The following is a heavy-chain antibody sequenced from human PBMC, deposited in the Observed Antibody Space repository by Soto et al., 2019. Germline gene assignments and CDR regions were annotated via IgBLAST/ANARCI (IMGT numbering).Heavy chain of an antibody. D-gene: IGHD6-19*01. CDR2: ISYDGSNK. Sequence: QVQLVESGGGVVQPGRSLRLSCAASGFTFSSYGMHWVRQAPGKGLEWVAVISYDGSNKYYADSVKGRFTISRDNSKNTLYLQMNSLRAEDTAVYYCAKDRDIIGGWRIFDYCGQGTLVTVSS. CDR3: AKDRDIIGGWRIFDY. J-gene: IGHJ4*02. CDR1: GFTFSSYG. V-gene: IGHV3-30*18.